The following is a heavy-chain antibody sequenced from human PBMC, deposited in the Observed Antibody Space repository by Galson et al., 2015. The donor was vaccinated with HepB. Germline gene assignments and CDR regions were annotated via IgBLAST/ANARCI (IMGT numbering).Heavy chain of an antibody. Sequence: SLRLSCAASGFTFSSYAMSWVRQAPGKGLEWVSAISGSGGSTYYADSVKGRFTISRDNSKNTLYLQMNSLRAEDTAVYYCAKDGYYDFWSGYYPYFDYWGQGTLVTVSS. J-gene: IGHJ4*02. V-gene: IGHV3-23*01. CDR3: AKDGYYDFWSGYYPYFDY. D-gene: IGHD3-3*01. CDR2: ISGSGGST. CDR1: GFTFSSYA.